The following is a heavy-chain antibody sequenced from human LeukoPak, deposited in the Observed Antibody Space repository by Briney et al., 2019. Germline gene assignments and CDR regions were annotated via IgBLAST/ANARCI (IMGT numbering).Heavy chain of an antibody. CDR2: IYYSGST. CDR3: ATKLNWNYVEYFQH. J-gene: IGHJ1*01. CDR1: VGSISSSSYY. D-gene: IGHD1-7*01. Sequence: SETLSLTCTISVGSISSSSYYWGWIRQPPGKGLEWIGSIYYSGSTYYNPSLKSRVTISVDTSKNQFSLKLSSVTAADTAVYYCATKLNWNYVEYFQHWGQGTLVTVSS. V-gene: IGHV4-39*01.